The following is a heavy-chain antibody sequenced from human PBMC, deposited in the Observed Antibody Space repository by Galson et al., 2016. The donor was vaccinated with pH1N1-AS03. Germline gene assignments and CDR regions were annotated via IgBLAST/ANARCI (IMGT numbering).Heavy chain of an antibody. J-gene: IGHJ6*02. V-gene: IGHV3-74*01. Sequence: SLRLSCAASGFTFSMSYMHWVRQAPGKGLEWVSLVSNDGRNVCYADFVKGRFAISRDNAKNTVFLQMNSLRADDTAVYFCARRKIKPNIASGYQLDYGMDVWGQGTTVTVSS. CDR1: GFTFSMSY. CDR3: ARRKIKPNIASGYQLDYGMDV. D-gene: IGHD2-2*01. CDR2: VSNDGRNV.